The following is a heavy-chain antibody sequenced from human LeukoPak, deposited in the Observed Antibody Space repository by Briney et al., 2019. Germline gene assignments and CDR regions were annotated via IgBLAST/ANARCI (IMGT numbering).Heavy chain of an antibody. V-gene: IGHV1-2*02. J-gene: IGHJ6*03. CDR2: INPNSGGT. CDR3: ARGCSGGSCYYYYYMDV. D-gene: IGHD2-15*01. Sequence: ASVKVSCKASGYTFTFYYMHLVRQPPGQGLEWVGWINPNSGGTNYAQKFQVRVTMTRDTSISTAYMELSRLRSDDTAVYYCARGCSGGSCYYYYYMDVWGKGTTVTVSS. CDR1: GYTFTFYY.